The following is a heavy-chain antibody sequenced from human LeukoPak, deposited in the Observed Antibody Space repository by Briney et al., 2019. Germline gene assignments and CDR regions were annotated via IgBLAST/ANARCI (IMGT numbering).Heavy chain of an antibody. V-gene: IGHV3-43*02. CDR2: IKADGSGT. CDR1: GFTIGPYA. D-gene: IGHD2/OR15-2a*01. CDR3: ATWAFYHNLDV. Sequence: GGALRLSCAASGFTIGPYAMYWVRQGPGRGLEWVSVIKADGSGTFYADSVRGRFTTSRDNSKNSLYLQMNSLTSEDTALYYCATWAFYHNLDVWGQGATVIVSS. J-gene: IGHJ6*02.